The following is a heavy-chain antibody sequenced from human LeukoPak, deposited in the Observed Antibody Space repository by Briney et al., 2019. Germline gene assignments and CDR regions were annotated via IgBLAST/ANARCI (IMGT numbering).Heavy chain of an antibody. CDR1: GFSVRSNY. Sequence: GGSLRLSCAASGFSVRSNYMSWVRQSPRKGLEWVSIMYSGGSTDYADSVKGRFIISRDHSKNTLYFQMNSLRVEDTAVYYCARDRYCSGGSCYGDAFDIWGQGTMVTVSS. CDR2: MYSGGST. V-gene: IGHV3-53*01. J-gene: IGHJ3*02. D-gene: IGHD2-15*01. CDR3: ARDRYCSGGSCYGDAFDI.